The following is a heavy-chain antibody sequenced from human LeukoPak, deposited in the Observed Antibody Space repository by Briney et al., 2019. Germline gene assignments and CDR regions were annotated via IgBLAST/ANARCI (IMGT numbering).Heavy chain of an antibody. CDR1: GGSINSYY. CDR3: ARGGKATVVPM. D-gene: IGHD4-23*01. J-gene: IGHJ4*02. Sequence: PSETLSLTCTVSGGSINSYYWSWIRQPAGKGLEWIGRIYSSGSTNYNPSLKSRVSMSVDTSKNQFSLKLTSVTAADTAVYYCARGGKATVVPMWGQGILVSVYS. CDR2: IYSSGST. V-gene: IGHV4-4*07.